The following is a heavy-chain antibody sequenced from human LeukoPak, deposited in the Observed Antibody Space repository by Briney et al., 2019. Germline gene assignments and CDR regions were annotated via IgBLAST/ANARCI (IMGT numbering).Heavy chain of an antibody. Sequence: PGGSLRLSCAASGFTFSDYSLNWVRQAPGKRLEWVSCISGDSRYIYYADSVKGRSTISRDNAQNSLYLHMNSLRAEDTAVYYCARGPFSSSWSDFDYWGQGTLVTVSS. CDR1: GFTFSDYS. V-gene: IGHV3-21*06. J-gene: IGHJ4*02. CDR3: ARGPFSSSWSDFDY. D-gene: IGHD6-13*01. CDR2: ISGDSRYI.